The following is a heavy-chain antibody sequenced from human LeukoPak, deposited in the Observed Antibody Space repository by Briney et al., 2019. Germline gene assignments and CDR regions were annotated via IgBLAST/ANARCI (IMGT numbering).Heavy chain of an antibody. CDR1: GFTFTSYG. CDR2: VWYDGRHK. CDR3: ARDRRGGYDWSFDY. D-gene: IGHD5-12*01. V-gene: IGHV3-33*01. J-gene: IGHJ4*02. Sequence: GGSLRLSCAASGFTFTSYGMHWVRQAPGKGLERVAVVWYDGRHKYYADSVKGRFTISRDNSKNTLYLQMDSLRAEDTAVYYCARDRRGGYDWSFDYWGQGTLVTVSS.